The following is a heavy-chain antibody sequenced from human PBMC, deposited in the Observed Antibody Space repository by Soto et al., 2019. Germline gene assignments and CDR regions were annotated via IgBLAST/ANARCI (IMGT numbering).Heavy chain of an antibody. V-gene: IGHV4-59*01. CDR2: IYYSGST. D-gene: IGHD2-8*01. CDR3: ARILGGYCTNGVCPTYYYYYYGMDV. CDR1: GGSISSYY. Sequence: PSETLSLTCTVSGGSISSYYWSWIRQPPGKGLEWIGYIYYSGSTNYNPSLKSRVTISVDTSKNQFSLKLSSVTAADTAVYYCARILGGYCTNGVCPTYYYYYYGMDVWGQGTTVTV. J-gene: IGHJ6*02.